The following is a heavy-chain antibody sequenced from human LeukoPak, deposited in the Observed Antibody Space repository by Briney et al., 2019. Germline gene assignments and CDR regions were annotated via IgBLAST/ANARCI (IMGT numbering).Heavy chain of an antibody. V-gene: IGHV4-31*03. Sequence: SETLSLTCTVSGGSISSGGYYWSWIRQHPGKGLEWIGYIYYSGSTYYNPSLKSRVTISVDTSKNQFSLKLSSVTAADTAVYYCARDPGDSSGYFDYWGQGTLVTVSS. CDR3: ARDPGDSSGYFDY. J-gene: IGHJ4*02. CDR2: IYYSGST. CDR1: GGSISSGGYY. D-gene: IGHD3-22*01.